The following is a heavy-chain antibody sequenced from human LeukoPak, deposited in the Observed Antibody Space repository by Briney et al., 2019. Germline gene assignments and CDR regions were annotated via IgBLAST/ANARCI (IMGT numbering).Heavy chain of an antibody. J-gene: IGHJ3*02. CDR1: GGFIGSGGYN. CDR2: ISHSGST. V-gene: IGHV4-30-2*01. CDR3: ARRNGYSYGYPSAFDI. D-gene: IGHD5-18*01. Sequence: SETLSLTCTVSGGFIGSGGYNWSWIRQPPGKGLEWIGYISHSGSTYYSPSLKSRVTLSVDRSKNQFSLNLSSVTAADTAVYYCARRNGYSYGYPSAFDIWGQGTMVTVSS.